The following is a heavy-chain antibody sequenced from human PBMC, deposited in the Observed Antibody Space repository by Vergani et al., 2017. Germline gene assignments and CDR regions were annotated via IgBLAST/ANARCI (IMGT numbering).Heavy chain of an antibody. J-gene: IGHJ4*02. CDR3: AGERYSSGWYRDY. V-gene: IGHV1-69*08. D-gene: IGHD6-19*01. CDR2: IIPILGIA. Sequence: QVQLVQSGAEVKKTGSSVKVSCKASGGTFSSYTISWVRQAPGQGLEWMGRIIPILGIANYAQKFQGRVTITADKSTSTAYMELSSLRSEDTAVYYCAGERYSSGWYRDYWGQGTLVTVSS. CDR1: GGTFSSYT.